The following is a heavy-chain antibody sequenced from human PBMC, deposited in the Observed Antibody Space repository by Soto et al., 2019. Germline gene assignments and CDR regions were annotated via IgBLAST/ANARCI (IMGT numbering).Heavy chain of an antibody. CDR1: GFSFSAFS. D-gene: IGHD2-2*02. CDR2: ISSTSSTI. Sequence: GVSLRLSCASSGFSFSAFSMNWVRQAPGKGLEWISYISSTSSTIYYADSVKGRFTISRDNAKNSLYLQMNSLRDEDTAVYYCAREGGRHCSPTRCYNAFDIWGLGTMVTVSS. J-gene: IGHJ3*02. V-gene: IGHV3-48*02. CDR3: AREGGRHCSPTRCYNAFDI.